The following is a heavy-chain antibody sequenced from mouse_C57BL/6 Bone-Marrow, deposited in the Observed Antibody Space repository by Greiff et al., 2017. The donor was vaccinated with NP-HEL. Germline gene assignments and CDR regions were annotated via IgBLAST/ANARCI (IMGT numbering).Heavy chain of an antibody. J-gene: IGHJ2*01. Sequence: QVQLKQSGAELVRPGASVKLSCKASGYTFTDYYINWVKQRPGQGLEWIARIYPGSGNTYYNEKFKGKATLTAEKSSSTAYMQLSSLTSEDSAVYFCARGGYYGSSPFDYWGQGTTLTVSS. CDR2: IYPGSGNT. CDR1: GYTFTDYY. D-gene: IGHD1-1*01. V-gene: IGHV1-76*01. CDR3: ARGGYYGSSPFDY.